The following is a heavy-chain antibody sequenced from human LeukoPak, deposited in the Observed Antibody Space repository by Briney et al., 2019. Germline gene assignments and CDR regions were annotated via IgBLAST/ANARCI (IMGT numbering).Heavy chain of an antibody. CDR3: ARDRGPRTGSMVREAYDN. Sequence: PGGSLRLSCAASGFTFSNYWIHWVRHAPGKGLVWVSRISSDGSITNYADSVKGRITISRDNAKNTLYLQMNSLRAEDTAVYYCARDRGPRTGSMVREAYDNWGQGTLVTVSS. CDR2: ISSDGSIT. CDR1: GFTFSNYW. V-gene: IGHV3-74*01. J-gene: IGHJ4*02. D-gene: IGHD3-10*01.